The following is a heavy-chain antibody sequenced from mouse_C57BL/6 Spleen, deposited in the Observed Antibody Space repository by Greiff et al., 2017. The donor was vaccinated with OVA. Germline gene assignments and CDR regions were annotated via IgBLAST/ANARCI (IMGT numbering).Heavy chain of an antibody. Sequence: VQLQQSGPELVKPGASVKISCKASGYSFTDYNMNWVKQSNGKSLEWIGVINPNYGTTSYNQKFKGKATLTVDQSSSTAYMQLNSLTSEDSAVYYCARPITTVVATDWYFDVWGTGTTVTVSS. CDR3: ARPITTVVATDWYFDV. CDR2: INPNYGTT. D-gene: IGHD1-1*01. V-gene: IGHV1-39*01. CDR1: GYSFTDYN. J-gene: IGHJ1*03.